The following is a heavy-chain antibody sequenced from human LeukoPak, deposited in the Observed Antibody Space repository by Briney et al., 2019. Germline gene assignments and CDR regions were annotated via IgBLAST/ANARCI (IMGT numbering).Heavy chain of an antibody. Sequence: SQTLSLTCSVSGVSVSSGDYYWSWIRQPPGKGLEWIGYIYYSGSTYYNPSLKSRVSISVDTSKNQFSLKLSSVTAADTAVYYCARTYDSSGYYSWRDWYFDLWGRGTLVTVSS. CDR2: IYYSGST. V-gene: IGHV4-30-4*01. D-gene: IGHD3-22*01. CDR1: GVSVSSGDYY. J-gene: IGHJ2*01. CDR3: ARTYDSSGYYSWRDWYFDL.